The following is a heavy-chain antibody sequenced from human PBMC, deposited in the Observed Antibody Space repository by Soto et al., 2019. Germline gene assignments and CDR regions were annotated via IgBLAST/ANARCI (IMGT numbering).Heavy chain of an antibody. CDR1: GFTFSSYA. CDR2: ISGSGGST. CDR3: ATWGSYSSGWYYFDY. Sequence: EVQLLESGGGLVQPGGSLRLSCAASGFTFSSYAMSWVRQAPGKGLEWVSAISGSGGSTYYADSVKGRFTISRDTSKNTLYLQMNSLRAEDTAVYYCATWGSYSSGWYYFDYWGQGTLVTVSS. V-gene: IGHV3-23*01. D-gene: IGHD6-19*01. J-gene: IGHJ4*02.